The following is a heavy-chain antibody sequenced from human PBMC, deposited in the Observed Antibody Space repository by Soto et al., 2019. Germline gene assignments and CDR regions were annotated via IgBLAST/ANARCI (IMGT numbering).Heavy chain of an antibody. CDR3: ARTYDDFWSGYPQGYFDY. V-gene: IGHV3-64*02. CDR2: ISSNGGST. Sequence: DVQLVESGEGLVQPGGSLRLSCAASGFTFSNYAMHWVRQARGKGLEYVSAISSNGGSTFYADSVKGRFTISRDNSKNTLYLQMGSLSAEDMAVYYCARTYDDFWSGYPQGYFDYWGQGTLVTVSS. J-gene: IGHJ4*02. D-gene: IGHD3-3*01. CDR1: GFTFSNYA.